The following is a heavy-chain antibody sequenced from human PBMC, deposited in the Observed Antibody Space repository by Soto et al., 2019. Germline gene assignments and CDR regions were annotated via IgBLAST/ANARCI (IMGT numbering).Heavy chain of an antibody. CDR2: ISGSGGST. CDR3: AKNPAREMATPYGMDV. V-gene: IGHV3-23*01. D-gene: IGHD5-12*01. Sequence: EVQLLESGGGLVQPGGSLRLSCAASGFTFSSYAMSWVRQAPGKGLEWVSAISGSGGSTYYADSVKGRFTISRDYSNNTLYLQMNSLRAEDTAVYYCAKNPAREMATPYGMDVWGQGTTVTVSS. J-gene: IGHJ6*02. CDR1: GFTFSSYA.